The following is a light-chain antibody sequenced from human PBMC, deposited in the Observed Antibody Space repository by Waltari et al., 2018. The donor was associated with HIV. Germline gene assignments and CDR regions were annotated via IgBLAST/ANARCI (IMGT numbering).Light chain of an antibody. CDR1: HSISTW. CDR3: QQYNSYPLT. V-gene: IGKV1-5*03. Sequence: DIQMTQPPSTLSASVGDRVTITCRASHSISTWLAWYQQKPGKAPKPLISEASSLESGVPSRFSGSGSGTEFTLTINSLQPDDFATYYCQQYNSYPLTFGGGTKVEIK. CDR2: EAS. J-gene: IGKJ4*01.